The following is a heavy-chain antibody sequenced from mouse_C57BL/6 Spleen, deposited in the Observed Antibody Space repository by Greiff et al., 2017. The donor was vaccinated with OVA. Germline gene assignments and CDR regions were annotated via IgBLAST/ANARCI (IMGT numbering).Heavy chain of an antibody. J-gene: IGHJ2*01. CDR3: ARLDSKLAYFDY. D-gene: IGHD4-1*01. V-gene: IGHV1-76*01. CDR2: IYPGSGNT. CDR1: GYTFTDYY. Sequence: VQLQESGAELVRPGASVKLSCKASGYTFTDYYINWVKQRPGQGLEWIARIYPGSGNTYYNEKFKGKATLTAEKSSSTAYMQLSSLTSEDSAVYFCARLDSKLAYFDYWGQGTTLTVSS.